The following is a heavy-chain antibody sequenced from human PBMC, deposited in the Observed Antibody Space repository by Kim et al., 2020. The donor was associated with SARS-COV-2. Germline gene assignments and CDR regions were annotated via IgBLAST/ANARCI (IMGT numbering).Heavy chain of an antibody. CDR3: ARDGSRQGVVVVAATPGWFDP. Sequence: GGSLRLSCAASGFTFSSYSMNWVRQAPGKGLEWVSSISSSSSYIYYADSVKGRFTISRDNAKNSLYLQMNSLRAEDTAVYYCARDGSRQGVVVVAATPGWFDPWGQGTLVTVSS. D-gene: IGHD2-15*01. CDR1: GFTFSSYS. J-gene: IGHJ5*02. V-gene: IGHV3-21*01. CDR2: ISSSSSYI.